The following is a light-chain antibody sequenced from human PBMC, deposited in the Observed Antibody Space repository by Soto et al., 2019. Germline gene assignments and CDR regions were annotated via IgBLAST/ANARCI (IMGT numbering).Light chain of an antibody. Sequence: EIVLTQSPGTLSLSPGERATLSCRASQSVSSSYLAWYQQKPGQAPRLLIYGASSRATGIPDRFSGSGSGTDFTLTISRLEPEDFAVYYCQQYGRGFGGGTEVEIK. CDR2: GAS. J-gene: IGKJ4*02. V-gene: IGKV3-20*01. CDR3: QQYGRG. CDR1: QSVSSSY.